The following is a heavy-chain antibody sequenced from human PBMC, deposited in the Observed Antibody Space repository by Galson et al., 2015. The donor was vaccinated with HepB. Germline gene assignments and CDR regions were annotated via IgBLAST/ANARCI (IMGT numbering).Heavy chain of an antibody. D-gene: IGHD6-13*01. CDR3: ARAGGIAAAATGGHWFDP. CDR1: GYTFTSYY. V-gene: IGHV1-46*03. J-gene: IGHJ5*02. CDR2: INPSGGST. Sequence: SVKVSCKASGYTFTSYYMHWVRQAPGQGLEWMGIINPSGGSTSYAQKFQGRVTMTRDTSTSTVYMELSSLRSEDTAVYYCARAGGIAAAATGGHWFDPWGQGTLVTVSS.